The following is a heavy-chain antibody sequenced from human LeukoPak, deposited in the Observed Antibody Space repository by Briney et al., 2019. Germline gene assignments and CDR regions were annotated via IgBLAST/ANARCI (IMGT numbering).Heavy chain of an antibody. V-gene: IGHV3-48*01. D-gene: IGHD3-3*01. CDR3: ARDVGATYYDFWSGYSPAGGYYYYMDV. CDR2: ISSSSSTI. J-gene: IGHJ6*03. Sequence: GGSLRLSCAASGFTFSTYSMNWVRQAPGKGLEWVSYISSSSSTIYYADSVKGRFTISRDNAKNSLYLQMNSLRAEDTAVYYCARDVGATYYDFWSGYSPAGGYYYYMDVWGKGTTVTVSS. CDR1: GFTFSTYS.